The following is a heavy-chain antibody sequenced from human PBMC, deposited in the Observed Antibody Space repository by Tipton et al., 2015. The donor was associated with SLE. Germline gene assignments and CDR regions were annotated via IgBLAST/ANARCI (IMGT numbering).Heavy chain of an antibody. D-gene: IGHD3-16*01. J-gene: IGHJ4*02. CDR2: IYSGGNT. CDR1: GFTVSSNY. Sequence: SLRLSCAASGFTVSSNYMSWVRQAPGEGLEWVSVIYSGGNTYYADSVKGRFTISRDNSKNTLYLQMNSLRAEDTAVYYCARDRRSYDSRGGHYFDYWGQGTLVTVSS. V-gene: IGHV3-53*01. CDR3: ARDRRSYDSRGGHYFDY.